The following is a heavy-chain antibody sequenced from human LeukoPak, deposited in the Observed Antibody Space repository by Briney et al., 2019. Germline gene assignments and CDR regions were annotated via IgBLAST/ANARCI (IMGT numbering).Heavy chain of an antibody. CDR3: AKDRITFWQLVPFDY. V-gene: IGHV3-23*01. Sequence: GGSLRLSCAASGFTFSSYAMSWVRQAPGEGLEWVSAISGSGGSTYYADSVKGRFTISRDNSKNTLYLQMNSLRAKDTAVYYCAKDRITFWQLVPFDYWGQGTLVTVSS. D-gene: IGHD6-6*01. CDR2: ISGSGGST. CDR1: GFTFSSYA. J-gene: IGHJ4*02.